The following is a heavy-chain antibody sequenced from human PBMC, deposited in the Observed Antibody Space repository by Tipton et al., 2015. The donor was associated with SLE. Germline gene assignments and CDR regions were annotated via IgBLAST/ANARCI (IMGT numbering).Heavy chain of an antibody. J-gene: IGHJ6*02. Sequence: TLSLTCTVSGGSISGFYWGWIRQPPGKGLEWVGSIYHGGTHYNPSLKSRVTISVDPSKNQFSLKLSSVTAADTAVYYCARDYGADYYYGGMDVWGQGTTVTVSS. CDR1: GGSISGFY. CDR3: ARDYGADYYYGGMDV. V-gene: IGHV4-38-2*02. CDR2: IYHGGT. D-gene: IGHD4-17*01.